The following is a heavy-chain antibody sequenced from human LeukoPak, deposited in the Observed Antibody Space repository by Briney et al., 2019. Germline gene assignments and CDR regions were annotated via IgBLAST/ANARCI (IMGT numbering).Heavy chain of an antibody. CDR1: GFTFSSYG. CDR3: TMVLAGTPVEPIIDL. V-gene: IGHV3-30*03. Sequence: GGSLRLSCAASGFTFSSYGMHWVRQAPGKGLEWVAVISYDGSNKYYADSVKGRFTISRDNSKNTLYLQMNSLRAEDTAVYYCTMVLAGTPVEPIIDLWGQGTLVTVSS. D-gene: IGHD4/OR15-4a*01. J-gene: IGHJ4*02. CDR2: ISYDGSNK.